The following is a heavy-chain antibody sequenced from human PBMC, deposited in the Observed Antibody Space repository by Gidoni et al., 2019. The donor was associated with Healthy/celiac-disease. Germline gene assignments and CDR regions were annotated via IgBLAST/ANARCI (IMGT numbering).Heavy chain of an antibody. J-gene: IGHJ3*02. CDR1: GYSISSGYY. CDR3: ARDFPRGYCSGGSCTLHDAFDI. CDR2: IYHSGST. V-gene: IGHV4-38-2*02. D-gene: IGHD2-15*01. Sequence: QVQLQESGPGLVKPSETLSLTCTVSGYSISSGYYWGWIRQPPGKGLEWIGSIYHSGSTYYNPSLKSLVTISVDTSKNQFSLKLSSVTAAYTAVYYCARDFPRGYCSGGSCTLHDAFDIWGQGTMVTVSS.